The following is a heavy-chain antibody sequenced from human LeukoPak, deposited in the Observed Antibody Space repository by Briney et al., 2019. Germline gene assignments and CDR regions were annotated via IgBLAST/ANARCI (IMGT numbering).Heavy chain of an antibody. J-gene: IGHJ4*02. Sequence: SETLSLTCTVSGGSISSSSYYWGWIRQPPGKGLEWIGSIYYSGSTYYNPSLKSRVTISVDTSKNQFSLKLSSVTAADTAVYYCARGLRGHGEKHSSSWYIFDYWGQGTLVTVSS. V-gene: IGHV4-39*07. CDR1: GGSISSSSYY. CDR3: ARGLRGHGEKHSSSWYIFDY. CDR2: IYYSGST. D-gene: IGHD6-13*01.